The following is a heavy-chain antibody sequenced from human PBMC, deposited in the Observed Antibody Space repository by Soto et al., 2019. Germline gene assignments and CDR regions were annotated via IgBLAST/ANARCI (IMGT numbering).Heavy chain of an antibody. V-gene: IGHV3-23*01. J-gene: IGHJ6*02. Sequence: EVHLLESGGDLVQPGGSLRLSCKASGLTFSTYAMSWFRQAPGKGLGWVSAIGGSGTGGGTYYADSVKGRFTISRDNSKNTVYLQMNSLRADDTAVYYCAKSPGGLDGYNSDYYGMDVWGQGTTVTVSS. CDR1: GLTFSTYA. D-gene: IGHD5-12*01. CDR3: AKSPGGLDGYNSDYYGMDV. CDR2: IGGSGTGGGT.